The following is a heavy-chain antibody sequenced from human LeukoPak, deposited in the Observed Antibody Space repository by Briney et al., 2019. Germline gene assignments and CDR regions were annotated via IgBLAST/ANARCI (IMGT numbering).Heavy chain of an antibody. D-gene: IGHD2-15*01. CDR2: IWYDGSNK. J-gene: IGHJ4*02. V-gene: IGHV3-33*01. CDR1: GFTFSSYA. CDR3: ARGAVVADY. Sequence: GRSLRLSCAASGFTFSSYAMYWVRQAPGKGLEWVTIIWYDGSNKNYADSVKGRFTISRDNSKNTLYLQMNSLRAEDTAVYYCARGAVVADYWGQGTLVTVSS.